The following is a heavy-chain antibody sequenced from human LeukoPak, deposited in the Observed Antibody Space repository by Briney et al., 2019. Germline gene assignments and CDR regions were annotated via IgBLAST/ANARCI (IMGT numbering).Heavy chain of an antibody. V-gene: IGHV4-59*11. J-gene: IGHJ6*02. CDR3: ARDQPGDTAMGYYYYYGMDV. CDR2: IYYSGST. Sequence: PSETLSLTCTVSGGSISSHYWSWIRQPPGKGLEWIGYIYYSGSTNYNPSLKSRVTISVDTSKNQFSLKLNSVTAVDTAVYYCARDQPGDTAMGYYYYYGMDVWGQGTTVTVSS. D-gene: IGHD5-18*01. CDR1: GGSISSHY.